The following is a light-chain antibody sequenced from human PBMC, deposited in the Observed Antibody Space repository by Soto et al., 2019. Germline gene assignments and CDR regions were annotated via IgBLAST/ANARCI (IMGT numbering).Light chain of an antibody. CDR1: QSLVYSDGGTY. V-gene: IGKV2-30*01. J-gene: IGKJ2*01. Sequence: VMTQSPLSLSVTLGQPASISCRSSQSLVYSDGGTYLNWFHQRPCQSPRRLLYKVSNRDSGVPARFSGSGSGTDLSLKISRVEAEDAGVYYCMQAAQWPTFGQGTKLEIK. CDR3: MQAAQWPT. CDR2: KVS.